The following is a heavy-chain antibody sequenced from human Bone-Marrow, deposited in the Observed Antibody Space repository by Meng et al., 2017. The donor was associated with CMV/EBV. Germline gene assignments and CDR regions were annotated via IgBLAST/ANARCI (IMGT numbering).Heavy chain of an antibody. V-gene: IGHV3-11*04. J-gene: IGHJ6*02. CDR2: ISGSGSTI. D-gene: IGHD3-10*01. CDR3: ARVRELAGFGELSQSDYYYGMDV. Sequence: GGSLRLSCAASGFTFSDHYMSWIRQAPGKGLEWLSYISGSGSTIYYADSVKGRFTSSRDNAQNSLSLQMNSLRAEDTAVYYCARVRELAGFGELSQSDYYYGMDVWGQGTTVTVSS. CDR1: GFTFSDHY.